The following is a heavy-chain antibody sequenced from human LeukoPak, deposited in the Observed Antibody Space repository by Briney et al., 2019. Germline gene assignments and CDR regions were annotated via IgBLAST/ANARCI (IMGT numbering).Heavy chain of an antibody. CDR2: IYYSGTT. Sequence: SETLSLTCTVSGGSINSVYWSWIRQPPGKGLEWIAYIYYSGTTSYNPSLKSRVTISVDTSKNQFSLKLTSVTAAGTAVYYCASQHWGSNYFDYWGQGALVTVSS. CDR3: ASQHWGSNYFDY. V-gene: IGHV4-59*01. CDR1: GGSINSVY. J-gene: IGHJ4*02. D-gene: IGHD7-27*01.